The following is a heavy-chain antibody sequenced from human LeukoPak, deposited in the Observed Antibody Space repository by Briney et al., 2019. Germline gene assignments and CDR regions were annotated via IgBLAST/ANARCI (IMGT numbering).Heavy chain of an antibody. V-gene: IGHV3-15*01. CDR1: GFTFSNAQ. J-gene: IGHJ4*02. D-gene: IGHD3-22*01. CDR3: TTYYFDKSVYLVY. Sequence: KTGGSLRLSCAASGFTFSNAQTGWVRQAPGKRLEWIGRIKREIDGATTDYAAPVRGRFTISRDDSKNTLYLQMNSLTAEDTAVYYCTTYYFDKSVYLVYWGQGALVTVSS. CDR2: IKREIDGATT.